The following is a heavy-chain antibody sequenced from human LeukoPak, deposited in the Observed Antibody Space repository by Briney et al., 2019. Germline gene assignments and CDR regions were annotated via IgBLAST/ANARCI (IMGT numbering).Heavy chain of an antibody. CDR1: GYTFTDYY. CDR3: EKGSYSISSFDY. CDR2: INPNGGGT. D-gene: IGHD6-6*01. Sequence: ASVKVSCKASGYTFTDYYIHWVRQAPGQGLEGMGWINPNGGGTNYAQKFQGSVTMTRDTSISTAYMELNRLTSDDTAVYYCEKGSYSISSFDYWGQGTLVTVSS. V-gene: IGHV1-2*02. J-gene: IGHJ4*02.